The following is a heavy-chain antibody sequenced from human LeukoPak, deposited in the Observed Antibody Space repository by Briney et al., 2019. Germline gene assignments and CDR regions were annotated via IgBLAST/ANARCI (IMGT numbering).Heavy chain of an antibody. CDR2: INSDGSST. Sequence: SGGSLRLSCAASGFTFSSYWMHWVRQAPGKGLVWVSRINSDGSSTNYADSVKGRFTISRDNAKTSLYLQMNSLRAEDTAVYYCARDLSGVTGYTYGRGIDYWGQGTLVTVSS. J-gene: IGHJ4*02. D-gene: IGHD5-18*01. V-gene: IGHV3-74*01. CDR1: GFTFSSYW. CDR3: ARDLSGVTGYTYGRGIDY.